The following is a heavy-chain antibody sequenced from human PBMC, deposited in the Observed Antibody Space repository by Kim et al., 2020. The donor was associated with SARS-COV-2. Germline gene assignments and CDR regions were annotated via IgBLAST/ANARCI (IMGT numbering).Heavy chain of an antibody. J-gene: IGHJ6*02. Sequence: SETLSLTCTVSGGSVSSGSYYWSWIRQPPGKGLEWIGYIYYSGSTNYNPSLKSRVTISVDTSKNQFSLKLSSVTAADTAVYYCARASGGRGSWYGEGYYYYYGMDVWGQGTTVTVSS. CDR2: IYYSGST. CDR1: GGSVSSGSYY. V-gene: IGHV4-61*01. CDR3: ARASGGRGSWYGEGYYYYYGMDV. D-gene: IGHD6-13*01.